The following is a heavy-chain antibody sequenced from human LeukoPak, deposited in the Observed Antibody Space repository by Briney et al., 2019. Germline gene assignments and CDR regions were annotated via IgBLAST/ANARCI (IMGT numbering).Heavy chain of an antibody. J-gene: IGHJ3*02. D-gene: IGHD3-10*01. CDR2: IYYSGST. CDR3: ARNARLLWFGELLSPNAFDI. CDR1: GGSISSGGYS. Sequence: SETLSLTCAVSGGSISSGGYSWSWIRQPPGKGLEWIGYIYYSGSTYYNPSLKSRVTISVDTSKNQFSPKLSSVTAADTAVYYCARNARLLWFGELLSPNAFDIWGQGTMVTVSS. V-gene: IGHV4-30-4*07.